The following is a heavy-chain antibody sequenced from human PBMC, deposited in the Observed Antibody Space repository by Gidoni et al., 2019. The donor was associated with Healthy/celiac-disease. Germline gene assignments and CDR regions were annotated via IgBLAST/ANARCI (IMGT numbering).Heavy chain of an antibody. CDR1: GYTFTGYY. CDR2: INPNSGGT. CDR3: AREQAALGGGNWFDP. V-gene: IGHV1-2*02. D-gene: IGHD3-10*01. J-gene: IGHJ5*02. Sequence: QVQLVQSGPEVKKPGASLKVSCKASGYTFTGYYMHWVRQAPGQGLEWMGWINPNSGGTNYAQKFQGRVTMTRDTSISTAYMELSRLRSDDTAVYYCAREQAALGGGNWFDPWGQGTLVTVSS.